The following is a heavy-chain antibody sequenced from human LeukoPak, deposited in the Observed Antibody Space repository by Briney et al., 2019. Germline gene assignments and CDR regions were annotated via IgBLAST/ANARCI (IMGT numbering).Heavy chain of an antibody. Sequence: SETLSLTCTVSGGSISSGGYYWSWIRQHPGKGLEWIGYIYYSGSTYYNPSLKSRVTISVGTSKNQFSLKLSSVTAADTAVYYCAKDIQTWPRFPDYWGQGTLVTVSS. V-gene: IGHV4-31*03. J-gene: IGHJ4*02. D-gene: IGHD5-12*01. CDR1: GGSISSGGYY. CDR3: AKDIQTWPRFPDY. CDR2: IYYSGST.